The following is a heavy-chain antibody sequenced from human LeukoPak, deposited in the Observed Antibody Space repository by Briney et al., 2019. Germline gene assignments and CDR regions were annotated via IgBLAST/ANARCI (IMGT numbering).Heavy chain of an antibody. CDR2: IRYDGSYT. CDR1: GFTFSSYD. Sequence: GGSLRLSCEASGFTFSSYDMHWVRQAPGKGLEWVAFIRYDGSYTYYADSVKGRFTISRDNSKNTQSLQMNSLRAEDTAVYYCAKDDDWGRYKHWGQGTLVTVSS. J-gene: IGHJ1*01. CDR3: AKDDDWGRYKH. V-gene: IGHV3-30*02. D-gene: IGHD3-16*01.